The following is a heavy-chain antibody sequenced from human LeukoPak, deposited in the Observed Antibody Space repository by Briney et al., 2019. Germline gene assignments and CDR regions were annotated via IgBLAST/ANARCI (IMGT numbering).Heavy chain of an antibody. V-gene: IGHV4-59*01. CDR3: ARDHYYGSGSTWFDP. J-gene: IGHJ5*02. Sequence: PSETLSLTCTVSGGSISSYYWSWIRQPPGKGLEWIGYIYYSGSTNYNPSLKSRVTISVDTSKNQFSLKLSSVTAADTAVYYCARDHYYGSGSTWFDPWGQGTLVTVFS. D-gene: IGHD3-10*01. CDR2: IYYSGST. CDR1: GGSISSYY.